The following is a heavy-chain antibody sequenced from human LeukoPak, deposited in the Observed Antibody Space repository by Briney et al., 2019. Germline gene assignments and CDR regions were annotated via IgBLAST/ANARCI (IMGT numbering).Heavy chain of an antibody. CDR1: GGSISSSNW. D-gene: IGHD2-15*01. CDR2: IYHSGNT. Sequence: PSGTLSLTCAVSGGSISSSNWWSWVRQPPGKGLEWIGEIYHSGNTNYNPFLKSRVTISVDTSKNQFSLKLSSVTAADTAVYYCARGSCSGGSCYYFDYWGQGTLVTVSS. V-gene: IGHV4-4*02. CDR3: ARGSCSGGSCYYFDY. J-gene: IGHJ4*02.